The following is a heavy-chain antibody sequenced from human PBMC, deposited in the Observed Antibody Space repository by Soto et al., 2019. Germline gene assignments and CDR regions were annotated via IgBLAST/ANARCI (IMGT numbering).Heavy chain of an antibody. CDR3: ARQAGGITIFGGWFDP. D-gene: IGHD3-3*01. V-gene: IGHV4-39*01. Sequence: QLQLQESGPGLVKPSETLSLTCTVSDDSISSSSYYWGWIRQSPGKGLEWIGSIYYSGTTYYNPSLKSRVTISVDTSKKHFSLKVSSVTAADTAVYYCARQAGGITIFGGWFDPWGQGTLVTVSS. CDR1: DDSISSSSYY. CDR2: IYYSGTT. J-gene: IGHJ5*02.